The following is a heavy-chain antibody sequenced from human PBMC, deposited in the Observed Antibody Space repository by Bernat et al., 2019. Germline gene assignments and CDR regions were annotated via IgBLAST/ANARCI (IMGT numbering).Heavy chain of an antibody. Sequence: QVQLVESGGGVVQPGRSLRLSCAASGFTFSSYAMHWVRQAPGKGLEWVAVISYDGSNKYYADSVKGRFTISRDNSKNTLYLQMNSLRAEDTAVYYCARDLGAEDMVRDYTPDYWGQGTLVTVSS. CDR3: ARDLGAEDMVRDYTPDY. D-gene: IGHD3-10*01. CDR1: GFTFSSYA. CDR2: ISYDGSNK. J-gene: IGHJ4*02. V-gene: IGHV3-30-3*01.